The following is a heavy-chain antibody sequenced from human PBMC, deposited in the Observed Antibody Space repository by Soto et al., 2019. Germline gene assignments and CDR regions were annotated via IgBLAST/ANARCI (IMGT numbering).Heavy chain of an antibody. CDR3: ARAAQKTTIFFDY. CDR2: IYYSGST. Sequence: SETLSLTCTVAGGSISSGGYYWNWIRQHPGKGLEWIGYIYYSGSTYYNPSLKSRVTISVDTSKNQFSLKLSSVTAADTAVYYCARAAQKTTIFFDYWGQGTLVTVSS. J-gene: IGHJ4*02. D-gene: IGHD6-13*01. V-gene: IGHV4-31*03. CDR1: GGSISSGGYY.